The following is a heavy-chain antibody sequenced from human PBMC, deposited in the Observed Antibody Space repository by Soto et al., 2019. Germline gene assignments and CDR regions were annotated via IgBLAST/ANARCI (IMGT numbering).Heavy chain of an antibody. CDR3: ARDYYKYYDSSGYYRTPAY. J-gene: IGHJ4*02. V-gene: IGHV3-30-3*01. CDR2: ISYDGSDK. CDR1: GFTFSSYA. Sequence: GGSLRLSCAASGFTFSSYAMHWVRQAPGKGLEWVALISYDGSDKDYADSVKGRFTISRDNSRNTLFLQMNSLRAEDTAVYYCARDYYKYYDSSGYYRTPAYWGQGTLVTVSS. D-gene: IGHD3-22*01.